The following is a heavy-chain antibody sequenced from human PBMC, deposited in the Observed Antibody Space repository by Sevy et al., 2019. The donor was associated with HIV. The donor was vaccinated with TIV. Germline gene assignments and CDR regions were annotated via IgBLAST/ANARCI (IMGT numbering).Heavy chain of an antibody. D-gene: IGHD6-13*01. Sequence: GSLRLSCAASGFTFSSYGMHWVRQAPGKGLEWVAVISYDGSNKYYADSVKGRFTLSRDNSKNTLYLQMNSLRAEDTAVFYCAKEGYSSTWAYYFDYWGQGTLVTVSS. CDR2: ISYDGSNK. V-gene: IGHV3-30*18. CDR1: GFTFSSYG. J-gene: IGHJ4*02. CDR3: AKEGYSSTWAYYFDY.